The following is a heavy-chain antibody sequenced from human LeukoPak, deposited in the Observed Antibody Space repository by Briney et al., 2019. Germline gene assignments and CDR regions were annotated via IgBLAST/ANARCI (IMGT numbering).Heavy chain of an antibody. D-gene: IGHD4-23*01. J-gene: IGHJ4*02. Sequence: PGGSLRLSCAASGFTFSSYAMHWVRQAPGKGLEWVAVISYDGSNKYYADSVKGRFTISRDNSKNTLYLQMNSLRAEDTAVYYCARGRMTTVVTGGDYFDYWGQGTLVTVSS. CDR1: GFTFSSYA. CDR2: ISYDGSNK. CDR3: ARGRMTTVVTGGDYFDY. V-gene: IGHV3-30*04.